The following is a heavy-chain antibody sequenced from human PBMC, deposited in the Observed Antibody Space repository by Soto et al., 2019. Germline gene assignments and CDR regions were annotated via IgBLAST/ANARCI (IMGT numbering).Heavy chain of an antibody. D-gene: IGHD4-17*01. V-gene: IGHV4-59*01. J-gene: IGHJ4*02. CDR1: GGSISSYY. CDR2: IYYSGST. CDR3: ARSYGIGVTTDY. Sequence: SETLSLTCTVSGGSISSYYWSWIRQPPGKGLEWIGYIYYSGSTNYNPSLKSRVTISVDTSKDQFSLKLSSVTAADTAVYYCARSYGIGVTTDYWGQGTLVTVSS.